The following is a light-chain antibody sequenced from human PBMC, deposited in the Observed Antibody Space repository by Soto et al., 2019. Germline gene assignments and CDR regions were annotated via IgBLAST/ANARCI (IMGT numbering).Light chain of an antibody. CDR2: DTN. J-gene: IGLJ3*02. CDR3: FLSYDGVRV. Sequence: QAVVTQEPSLTVSPRGTVTLTCDSSTGPVTSGHYPYWLQQKPGQVPRTLIYDTNNKHSWTPARFSGSLLGGKAALTLSGAQPEDEADYYCFLSYDGVRVFGGGTKVTVL. CDR1: TGPVTSGHY. V-gene: IGLV7-46*01.